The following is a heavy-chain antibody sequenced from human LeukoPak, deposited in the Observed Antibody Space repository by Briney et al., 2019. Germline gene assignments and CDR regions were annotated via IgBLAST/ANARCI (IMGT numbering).Heavy chain of an antibody. Sequence: SVKVSCKASGGTFSSYAISWVRQAPGQGLEWMGRIIPILGIANYAQKFQGRVTITADKSTSTAYMELSSLRSEDTAVYYCARGRYYYDSSGYYSGGRGDYWGQGTLVTVSS. J-gene: IGHJ4*02. CDR2: IIPILGIA. V-gene: IGHV1-69*04. D-gene: IGHD3-22*01. CDR1: GGTFSSYA. CDR3: ARGRYYYDSSGYYSGGRGDY.